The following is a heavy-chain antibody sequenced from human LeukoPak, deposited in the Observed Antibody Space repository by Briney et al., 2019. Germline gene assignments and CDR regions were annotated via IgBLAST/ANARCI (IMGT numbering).Heavy chain of an antibody. CDR1: GFTFSSYA. Sequence: AGGSLRLSCAASGFTFSSYAMSWVRQAPGKGLEWVSSISSSSSYIYYADSVKGRFTISRDNAKNSLYLQMNSLRAEDTAVYYCARAGLRGFDYWGQGTLVTVSS. CDR2: ISSSSSYI. V-gene: IGHV3-21*01. J-gene: IGHJ4*02. D-gene: IGHD5-12*01. CDR3: ARAGLRGFDY.